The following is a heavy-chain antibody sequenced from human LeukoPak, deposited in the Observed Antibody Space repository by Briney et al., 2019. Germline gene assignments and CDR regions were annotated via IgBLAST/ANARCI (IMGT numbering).Heavy chain of an antibody. CDR2: IRNDDSNK. V-gene: IGHV3-30*02. CDR3: VKWLSGAFDL. D-gene: IGHD1-26*01. J-gene: IGHJ3*01. Sequence: GGSLRLSCAASGFTFSSYGMHWVRQAPGKGLEWVAFIRNDDSNKYYSDSVKGRFTISRDNSKNKLYQQMSSLRVEDTVIYYGVKWLSGAFDLWGQGTMVTVSS. CDR1: GFTFSSYG.